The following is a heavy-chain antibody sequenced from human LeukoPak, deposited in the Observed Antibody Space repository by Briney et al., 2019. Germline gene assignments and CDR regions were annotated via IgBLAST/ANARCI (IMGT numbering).Heavy chain of an antibody. CDR3: ARGSAIAAADGGDY. Sequence: GASVKVYCKASGGTFSSYAISWVRQAPGQGLEWMGGIIPIFGTANYAQKFQGRVTITADESTSTAYMELSSLRSEDTAVYYCARGSAIAAADGGDYWGQGTLVTVSS. V-gene: IGHV1-69*13. J-gene: IGHJ4*02. CDR1: GGTFSSYA. CDR2: IIPIFGTA. D-gene: IGHD6-13*01.